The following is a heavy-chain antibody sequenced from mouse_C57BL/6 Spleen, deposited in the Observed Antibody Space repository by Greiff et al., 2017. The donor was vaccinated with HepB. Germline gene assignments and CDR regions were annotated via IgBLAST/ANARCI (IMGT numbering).Heavy chain of an antibody. CDR2: IYPGDGDT. D-gene: IGHD4-1*01. V-gene: IGHV1-80*01. CDR1: GYAFSSYW. Sequence: VQLQQSGAELVKPGASVKISCKASGYAFSSYWMNWVKQRPGKGLEWIGQIYPGDGDTNYNGKFKGKATLTADKSSSTAYMQLSSLTSEDSAVYFCARGVWDGAMDYWGQGTSVTVSS. CDR3: ARGVWDGAMDY. J-gene: IGHJ4*01.